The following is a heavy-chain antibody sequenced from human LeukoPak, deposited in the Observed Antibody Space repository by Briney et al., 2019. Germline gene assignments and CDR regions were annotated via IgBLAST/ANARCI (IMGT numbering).Heavy chain of an antibody. J-gene: IGHJ4*02. CDR3: AKGYCSSTNCKESFFDY. V-gene: IGHV3-23*01. CDR2: ISDDGVTA. Sequence: PGGSLRLSCEASGFIFNTCAMNWVRQAPGKGLEWVSGISDDGVTAFYVDSVKGRFAISRDNSKNTLYLQMNSLRAEDTAVYYCAKGYCSSTNCKESFFDYWGQGTLVTVSS. D-gene: IGHD2-2*01. CDR1: GFIFNTCA.